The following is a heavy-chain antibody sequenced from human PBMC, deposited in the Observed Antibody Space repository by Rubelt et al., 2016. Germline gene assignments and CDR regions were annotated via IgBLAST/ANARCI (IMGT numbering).Heavy chain of an antibody. CDR3: AHRPGWRHVDYFDY. V-gene: IGHV2-5*02. Sequence: QITLKESGPTVVKPTQTLTLTCTFSGFTLSTSGVGVGWIRQPPGKALEWLALIYWDDDKRNSPSLKSRLTITKDTSKNQVVLTMTNMDPMDTATYVCAHRPGWRHVDYFDYWGQGTLVTVSA. CDR1: GFTLSTSGVG. CDR2: IYWDDDK. J-gene: IGHJ4*02.